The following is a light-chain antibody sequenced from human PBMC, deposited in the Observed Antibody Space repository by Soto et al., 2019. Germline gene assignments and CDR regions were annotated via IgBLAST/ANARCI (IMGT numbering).Light chain of an antibody. Sequence: QSVLTQPPSVSAAPGQKVTISCSGSSSNIGNNYVSWYQQLPGTAPKLLIYDNNKRPSGIPDRFSASKSGTSATLGITGLQTGDEADDYCGTWDSSLSAGVFGGGTQLTVL. J-gene: IGLJ2*01. CDR3: GTWDSSLSAGV. CDR2: DNN. V-gene: IGLV1-51*01. CDR1: SSNIGNNY.